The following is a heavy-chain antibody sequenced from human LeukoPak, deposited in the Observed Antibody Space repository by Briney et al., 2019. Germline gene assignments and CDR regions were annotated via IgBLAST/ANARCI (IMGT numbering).Heavy chain of an antibody. V-gene: IGHV1-69-2*01. CDR1: GYTFTDYY. D-gene: IGHD3-16*01. J-gene: IGHJ4*02. CDR3: ARSPIRGRYFDY. CDR2: VDPEDGET. Sequence: GASVKVSCKASGYTFTDYYMHWVQQAPGKGLEWMGRVDPEDGETIYAEKFQGRVTITADTSTDTAYMELSSLRSEDTAVYYCARSPIRGRYFDYWGQGTLVTVSS.